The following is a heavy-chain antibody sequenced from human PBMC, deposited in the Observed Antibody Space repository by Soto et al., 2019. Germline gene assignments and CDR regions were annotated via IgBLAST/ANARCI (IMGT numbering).Heavy chain of an antibody. CDR3: VSGGGGGQFDY. D-gene: IGHD2-21*01. CDR2: ISINSNHK. J-gene: IGHJ4*02. V-gene: IGHV3-11*06. CDR1: GFTFSDFY. Sequence: TGGSLRLSCVASGFTFSDFYMTWVRQAPGKGLEWLSYISINSNHKEYGDSVKGRHTISRDNAKNSLYLHMNSMRADDTAVQYLVSGGGGGQFDYWGQGTLVTISS.